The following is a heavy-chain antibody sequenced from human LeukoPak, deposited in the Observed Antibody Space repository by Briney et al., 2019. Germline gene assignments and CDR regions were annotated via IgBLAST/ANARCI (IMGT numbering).Heavy chain of an antibody. D-gene: IGHD2-2*03. CDR3: AGLINWFDP. J-gene: IGHJ5*02. Sequence: PGGSLRLSCAASGFTFDDYTMHWVRQAPGKGLEWVSLISWDGGSTYYADSVKGRFTISRDNSKNSLYLQMNSLRTEDTALYYCAGLINWFDPWGQGTLVTVSS. V-gene: IGHV3-43*01. CDR1: GFTFDDYT. CDR2: ISWDGGST.